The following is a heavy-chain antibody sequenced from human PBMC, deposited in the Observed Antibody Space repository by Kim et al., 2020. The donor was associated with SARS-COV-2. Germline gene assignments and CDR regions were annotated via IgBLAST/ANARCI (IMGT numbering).Heavy chain of an antibody. V-gene: IGHV4-34*01. J-gene: IGHJ6*02. CDR2: VNHSGIT. CDR3: ARGRAGVVPSPILGLGPYYYYYAMDV. Sequence: SETLSLTCAVYGGSFSAYSWIWIRQAPGKGLEWIGEVNHSGITKYHPSLKSRVTISVDTSKNQFSLKLSSVTAADTAVFYCARGRAGVVPSPILGLGPYYYYYAMDVWGQGTTVTVS. CDR1: GGSFSAYS. D-gene: IGHD3-3*01.